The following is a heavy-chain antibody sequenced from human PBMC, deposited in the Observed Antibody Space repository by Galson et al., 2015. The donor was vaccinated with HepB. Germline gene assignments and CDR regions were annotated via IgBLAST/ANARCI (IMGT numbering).Heavy chain of an antibody. CDR2: IRSKASDYAT. CDR3: LRLGDLSGYSGS. Sequence: SLRLSCAASGFTFSGSAIHWVRQASGKGPEWVGRIRSKASDYATAYAASLKGRFTISSGDSKNTAYLHMNSLKTEDTAEYYCLRLGDLSGYSGSWGQGTLVTVSS. J-gene: IGHJ4*02. D-gene: IGHD6-13*01. V-gene: IGHV3-73*01. CDR1: GFTFSGSA.